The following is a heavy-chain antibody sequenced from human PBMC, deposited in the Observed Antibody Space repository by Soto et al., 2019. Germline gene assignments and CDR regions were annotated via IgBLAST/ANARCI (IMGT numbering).Heavy chain of an antibody. CDR1: GYTFSNFW. V-gene: IGHV5-51*04. Sequence: GESLKISCXCSGYTFSNFWIAWVRQLPGKGLEWMGIIYPGDYETRYSPSFHGKVTISADRPIGTAYLQWSSLEASDSAFYFCARSPRSSPYFDYWGQGALVTV. J-gene: IGHJ4*02. CDR3: ARSPRSSPYFDY. D-gene: IGHD6-13*01. CDR2: IYPGDYET.